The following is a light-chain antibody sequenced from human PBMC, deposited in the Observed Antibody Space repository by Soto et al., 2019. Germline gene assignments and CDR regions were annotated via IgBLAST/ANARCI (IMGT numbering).Light chain of an antibody. CDR2: DAS. Sequence: DIQMTQSPPSLSASVGDRVTITCQASRDIRRYVNWYQQKAGKAPKLLIYDASNLEAGVPSRFSGSGSWTDFTFTISSLLPEDIATYYCQQYDSVPLTFGGGTKLEIK. V-gene: IGKV1-33*01. CDR3: QQYDSVPLT. J-gene: IGKJ4*01. CDR1: RDIRRY.